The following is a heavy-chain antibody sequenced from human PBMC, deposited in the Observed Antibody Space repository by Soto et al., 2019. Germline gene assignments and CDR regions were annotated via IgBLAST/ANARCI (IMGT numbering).Heavy chain of an antibody. CDR1: GFTFSSYE. CDR2: ISVSDSSR. CDR3: ARGGKKGHERVAFDM. V-gene: IGHV3-48*03. Sequence: EEQLVESGGGWVQPGRSLRLSCVGSGFTFSSYEMNWVRQAPGKGLEWLSYISVSDSSRYYADSVKGRSTISRDNAKNSLYLQMNSLGAEDTAVYHCARGGKKGHERVAFDMWGQGTMVTVSS. J-gene: IGHJ3*02. D-gene: IGHD3-16*01.